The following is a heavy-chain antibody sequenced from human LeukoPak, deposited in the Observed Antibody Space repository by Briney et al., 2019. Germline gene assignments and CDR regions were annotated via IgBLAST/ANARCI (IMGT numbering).Heavy chain of an antibody. CDR3: ARGYSSGWYTAEYFQH. J-gene: IGHJ1*01. Sequence: SVKVSCKPSGYTFTSYYMHWVRQAPGQGLEWMGIINPSGGSTSYAQKFQGRVTMTRDTSTSTVYMELSSLRSEDTAVYYCARGYSSGWYTAEYFQHWGQGTLVTVSS. D-gene: IGHD6-19*01. V-gene: IGHV1-46*01. CDR1: GYTFTSYY. CDR2: INPSGGST.